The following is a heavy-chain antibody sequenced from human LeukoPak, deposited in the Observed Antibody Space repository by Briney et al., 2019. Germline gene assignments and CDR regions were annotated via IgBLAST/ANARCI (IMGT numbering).Heavy chain of an antibody. CDR1: GYTFTSYD. D-gene: IGHD5-18*01. Sequence: ASVKVSCKASGYTFTSYDINWVRQATGQGLEWMGWMNPNSGNTGYAQKFQGRVTMTRNTSISTAYMELSSLRSEDTAVYYCARGRVSTIQLWLDYYYYMDVWGKGTTVTVSS. CDR3: ARGRVSTIQLWLDYYYYMDV. J-gene: IGHJ6*03. V-gene: IGHV1-8*01. CDR2: MNPNSGNT.